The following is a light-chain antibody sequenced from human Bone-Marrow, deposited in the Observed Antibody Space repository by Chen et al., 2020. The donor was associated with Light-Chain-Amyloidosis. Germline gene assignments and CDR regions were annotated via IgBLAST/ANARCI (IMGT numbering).Light chain of an antibody. CDR3: SSYTITNTLV. J-gene: IGLJ1*01. Sequence: QSALTQPASVSGSPGQSITISCTGTSSDDGGDNQGSWYQQHPDKAPQLMIYEVTNRPSWVPDRFSGSKSDNAASLTISGLRTEDEADYFCSSYTITNTLVFGSGTRVTVL. CDR1: SSDDGGDNQ. CDR2: EVT. V-gene: IGLV2-14*01.